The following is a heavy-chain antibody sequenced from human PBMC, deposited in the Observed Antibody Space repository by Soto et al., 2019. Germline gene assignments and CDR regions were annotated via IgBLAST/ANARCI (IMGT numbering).Heavy chain of an antibody. D-gene: IGHD3-10*01. CDR1: GYIFTSYG. CDR2: ISTYNGNT. J-gene: IGHJ5*02. V-gene: IGHV1-18*04. Sequence: QVQLVQSGAEVTKPGASVKVSCKASGYIFTSYGFSWVRQAPGQGLEWMGWISTYNGNTNYVKKFQGRVTMTTDTSTSTAYMELRSLRSDDTAVYYCARVGFVMVRGVIIPNWFDPWGQGTLVTVSS. CDR3: ARVGFVMVRGVIIPNWFDP.